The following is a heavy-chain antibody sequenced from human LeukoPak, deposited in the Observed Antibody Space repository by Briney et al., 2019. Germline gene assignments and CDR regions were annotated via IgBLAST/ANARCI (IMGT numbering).Heavy chain of an antibody. Sequence: GGSLRLSCAASGFPFDTYPMNWLRQAPGKGLEWVASISSSNSFKNYADSVKGRFTISRDNAQNSLYLQMSSLRAEETGLYYCATMGEQWLLKDIWGQGTMVIVSS. D-gene: IGHD6-19*01. CDR2: ISSSNSFK. J-gene: IGHJ3*02. CDR1: GFPFDTYP. V-gene: IGHV3-21*01. CDR3: ATMGEQWLLKDI.